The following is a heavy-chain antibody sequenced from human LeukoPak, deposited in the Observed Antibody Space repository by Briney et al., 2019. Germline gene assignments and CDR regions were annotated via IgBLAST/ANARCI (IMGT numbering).Heavy chain of an antibody. Sequence: PSETLSLTCTVSGGSISNYYWSWIRQPPGKGLEWIGYIYYSGSTNYNPSLKSRVTISVDTSKNQFSLKLSSVTAADTAVYYCASSVPYSSGWYDDYYYYMDVWGKGTTVTVSS. CDR1: GGSISNYY. V-gene: IGHV4-59*01. CDR2: IYYSGST. J-gene: IGHJ6*03. CDR3: ASSVPYSSGWYDDYYYYMDV. D-gene: IGHD6-19*01.